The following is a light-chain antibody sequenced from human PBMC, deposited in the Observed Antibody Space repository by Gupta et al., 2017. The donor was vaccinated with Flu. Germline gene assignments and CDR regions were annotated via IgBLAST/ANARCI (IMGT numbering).Light chain of an antibody. CDR3: QSYDSSNVV. V-gene: IGLV6-57*03. CDR2: EEN. Sequence: NFMLTQPHSVSDSPGKSVTISCTRSSGSIARNYVQWYQQRPGSAPTTVISEENQRPTGVPDRFSGSSDSSSNSASLTISGLKTGDKADYYCQSYDSSNVVFGGGTKLTVL. CDR1: SGSIARNY. J-gene: IGLJ2*01.